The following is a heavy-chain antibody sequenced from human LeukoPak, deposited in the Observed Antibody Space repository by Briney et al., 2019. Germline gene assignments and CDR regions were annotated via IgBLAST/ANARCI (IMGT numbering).Heavy chain of an antibody. CDR2: ISAYNGNT. J-gene: IGHJ3*02. CDR1: GYTFTSYG. Sequence: ASVKVSCKASGYTFTSYGISWVRQAPGQGLEWMGWISAYNGNTNYAQKLQGRVTMTTDTSTSTASMELRSLRSDDTAVYYCARSHYDFWSGYHDAFDIWGQGTMVTVSS. CDR3: ARSHYDFWSGYHDAFDI. V-gene: IGHV1-18*01. D-gene: IGHD3-3*01.